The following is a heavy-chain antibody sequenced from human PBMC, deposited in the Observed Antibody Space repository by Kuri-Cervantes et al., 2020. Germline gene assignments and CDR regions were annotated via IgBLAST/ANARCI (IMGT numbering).Heavy chain of an antibody. Sequence: GGSLRLSCAASGFTFSSYGMHWVRQAPGKGLEWVAVISYDGSNKYYADSVKGRFTISRDNSKNTLYLQMNSLRAEDTAVYYCAKWWLWFGETNDYWGQGTLVTVSS. D-gene: IGHD3-10*01. CDR1: GFTFSSYG. J-gene: IGHJ4*02. V-gene: IGHV3-30*18. CDR3: AKWWLWFGETNDY. CDR2: ISYDGSNK.